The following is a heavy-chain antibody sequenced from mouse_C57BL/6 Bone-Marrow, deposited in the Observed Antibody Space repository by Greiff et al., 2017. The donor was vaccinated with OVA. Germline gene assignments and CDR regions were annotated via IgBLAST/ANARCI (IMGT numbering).Heavy chain of an antibody. J-gene: IGHJ2*01. V-gene: IGHV1-64*01. D-gene: IGHD1-1*01. Sequence: QVQLQQPGAELVKPGASVKLSCKASGYTFTSYWMHWVKQRPGQGLEWIGMIHPNSGSTNYNEKFKSKATLTVDKSSSTAYMQLSSLTSEDSAVYYCARSSPNYYGSSGDYWGQGTTLTVSS. CDR1: GYTFTSYW. CDR3: ARSSPNYYGSSGDY. CDR2: IHPNSGST.